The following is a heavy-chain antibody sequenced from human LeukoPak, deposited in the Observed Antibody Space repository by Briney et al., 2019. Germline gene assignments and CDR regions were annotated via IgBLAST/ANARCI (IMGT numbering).Heavy chain of an antibody. CDR1: GFTFSSYE. J-gene: IGHJ5*02. Sequence: GGSLRLSCAASGFTFSSYEMNWVRQAPGKGLEWVSYISSSGSTIYYADSVKGRFTISRDNAKNSLYLQMNSLRAEDTAVYYCARIVVGATKGEFNWFDPWGQGTLVTVSS. CDR3: ARIVVGATKGEFNWFDP. CDR2: ISSSGSTI. V-gene: IGHV3-48*03. D-gene: IGHD1-26*01.